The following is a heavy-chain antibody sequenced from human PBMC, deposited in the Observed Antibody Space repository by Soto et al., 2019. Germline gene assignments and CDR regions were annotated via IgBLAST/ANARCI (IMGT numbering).Heavy chain of an antibody. J-gene: IGHJ6*02. D-gene: IGHD2-2*01. CDR2: IYYSGST. CDR1: GGSISSSSYY. CDR3: ASRVLPAAMDYYGMDV. V-gene: IGHV4-39*01. Sequence: SETLSLTCTVSGGSISSSSYYWGWIRQPPGKGLEWIGSIYYSGSTYYNPSLKSRVTISVDTSKNQFSLKLSSVTAADTAVYYCASRVLPAAMDYYGMDVWGQGTTVTVSS.